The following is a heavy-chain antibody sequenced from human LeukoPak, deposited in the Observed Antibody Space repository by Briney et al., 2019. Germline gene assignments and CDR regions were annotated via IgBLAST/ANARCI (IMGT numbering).Heavy chain of an antibody. V-gene: IGHV3-23*01. D-gene: IGHD6-13*01. Sequence: GGSLRLSCAASGFTFSSYAMSWVRQAPGKGLEWVSAISGSGGSTYYADSVKGRFTISRDNSKNTLYLQMNSLRAEDTAVYYCAKQKMRGGSSWLLPFDYWGQGTLVTVSS. CDR3: AKQKMRGGSSWLLPFDY. J-gene: IGHJ4*02. CDR1: GFTFSSYA. CDR2: ISGSGGST.